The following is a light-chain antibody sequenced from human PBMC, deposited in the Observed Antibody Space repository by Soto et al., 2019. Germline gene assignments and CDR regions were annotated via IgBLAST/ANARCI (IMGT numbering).Light chain of an antibody. J-gene: IGKJ3*01. CDR3: QQHDNWPFT. CDR2: DAS. CDR1: QSVGSY. V-gene: IGKV3-11*01. Sequence: EIVLTQSPATLSLSPGERATLSCRASQSVGSYLAWFQQRPGQAPRLVIHDASKRATGIPARFSGSGSGTDFRLTTSGLEPEDFAVYYCQQHDNWPFTFGPGTTVDIK.